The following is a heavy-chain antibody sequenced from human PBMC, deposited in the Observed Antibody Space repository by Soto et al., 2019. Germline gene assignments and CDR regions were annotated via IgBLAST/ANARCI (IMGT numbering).Heavy chain of an antibody. CDR1: GFTFSSYA. V-gene: IGHV3-30-3*01. D-gene: IGHD2-2*01. CDR3: ARDASSTLGSSYGMDV. J-gene: IGHJ6*02. Sequence: SLRLSCAASGFTFSSYAMHWVRQAPGKGLEWVAVISYDGSNKYYADSVKGRFTISRDNSKNTLYLQMNSLRAEDTAVYYCARDASSTLGSSYGMDVWGQGTTVTVSS. CDR2: ISYDGSNK.